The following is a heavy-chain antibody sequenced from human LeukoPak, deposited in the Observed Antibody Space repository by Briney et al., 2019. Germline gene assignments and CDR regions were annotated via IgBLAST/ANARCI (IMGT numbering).Heavy chain of an antibody. D-gene: IGHD3-22*01. CDR3: AKDLSSAITSALVLDV. J-gene: IGHJ6*02. V-gene: IGHV3-30*02. CDR2: IRYGGSNK. Sequence: GGSLRLSCAASGFTFSSYGMHWVRQAPGKGLEWVAFIRYGGSNKYYADSVKGRFTISRDNSKNTLYLQMNSLRPEDTALYYCAKDLSSAITSALVLDVWGQGTTVIVS. CDR1: GFTFSSYG.